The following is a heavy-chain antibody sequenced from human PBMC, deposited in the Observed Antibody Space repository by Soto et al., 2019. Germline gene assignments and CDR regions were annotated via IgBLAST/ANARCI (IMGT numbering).Heavy chain of an antibody. CDR3: ARDRPSGEPFDY. CDR1: GFTFSSYG. V-gene: IGHV3-33*01. D-gene: IGHD2-15*01. Sequence: EGSLRLSCAASGFTFSSYGMHWVRQAPGKGLEWVAVIWYDGSNKYYADSVKGRFTISRDNSKNTLYLQMNSLRAEDTAVYYCARDRPSGEPFDYWGQGTLVTVSS. CDR2: IWYDGSNK. J-gene: IGHJ4*02.